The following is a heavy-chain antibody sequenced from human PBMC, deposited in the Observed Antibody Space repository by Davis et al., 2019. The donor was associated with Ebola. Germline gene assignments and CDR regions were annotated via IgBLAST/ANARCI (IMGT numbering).Heavy chain of an antibody. Sequence: ASVKVSCKASGYTFVSYGISWMRQAPGQGLEWMGWISPYNGNTNYAQKFQGRVTMTTDTSTTTVYMELRSLRSDDTAVYYCARLPESSWVDGMDVWGQGTTVTVSS. V-gene: IGHV1-18*01. D-gene: IGHD1-14*01. J-gene: IGHJ6*02. CDR1: GYTFVSYG. CDR2: ISPYNGNT. CDR3: ARLPESSWVDGMDV.